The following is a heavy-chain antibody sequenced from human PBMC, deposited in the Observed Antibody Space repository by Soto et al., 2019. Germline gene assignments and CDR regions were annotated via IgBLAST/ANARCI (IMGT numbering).Heavy chain of an antibody. CDR2: IISGGTRA. J-gene: IGHJ6*02. V-gene: IGHV3-74*01. CDR3: ARERTSKGGMDI. CDR1: GFTFSSDW. Sequence: EVQLVESGGGLVQPGGSLRLSCAASGFTFSSDWTNWVRQSPGKGLEWVSRIISGGTRATYADFVKGRFTITRDNAKNTLYLQMHSLTTDDTAVYYCARERTSKGGMDIWGQGTTVTVSS.